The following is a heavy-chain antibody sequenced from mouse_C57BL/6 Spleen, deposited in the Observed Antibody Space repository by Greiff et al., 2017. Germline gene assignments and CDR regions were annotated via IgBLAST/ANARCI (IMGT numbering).Heavy chain of an antibody. D-gene: IGHD1-1*01. Sequence: VQLQQPGAELVKPGASVKMSCKASGYTFTSYWMDWVKQRPGQGLEWIGNIYPSDSETHYNQKFKDKATLTVDKSSSTAYMQLSSLTSEDSAVYCCARGEDYGLFAYWGQGTLVTVSA. J-gene: IGHJ3*01. CDR2: IYPSDSET. CDR3: ARGEDYGLFAY. V-gene: IGHV1-61*01. CDR1: GYTFTSYW.